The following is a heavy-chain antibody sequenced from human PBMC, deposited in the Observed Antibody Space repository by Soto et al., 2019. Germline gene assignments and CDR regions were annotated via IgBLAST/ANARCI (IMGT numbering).Heavy chain of an antibody. CDR3: AKDISLGVVGAPAFDY. J-gene: IGHJ4*02. Sequence: PGGSLRLSCAASGFTFSSYAMSWVRQAPGKGLEWVSAISGSGGSTYYADSVKGRFTISGDNSKNSLYLQMNSLRAEDTALYYCAKDISLGVVGAPAFDYWGQGTLVTVSS. D-gene: IGHD1-26*01. CDR1: GFTFSSYA. CDR2: ISGSGGST. V-gene: IGHV3-23*01.